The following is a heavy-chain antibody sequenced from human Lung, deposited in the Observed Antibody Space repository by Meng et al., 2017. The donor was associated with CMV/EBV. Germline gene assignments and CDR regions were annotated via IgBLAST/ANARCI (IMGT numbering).Heavy chain of an antibody. CDR1: GDIVSSNSAA. Sequence: QVQLPQSGQGLGKPSQTLSLTFAITGDIVSSNSAAWHWIRQSPSRGREWLGRTYYRSKWNHEYAVSVKSRITISPDTPKNQFALQLDSMTPEDTAVYYCESSINGGCGDWGQGTLVTVSS. CDR2: TYYRSKWNH. J-gene: IGHJ4*02. V-gene: IGHV6-1*01. D-gene: IGHD1-14*01. CDR3: ESSINGGCGD.